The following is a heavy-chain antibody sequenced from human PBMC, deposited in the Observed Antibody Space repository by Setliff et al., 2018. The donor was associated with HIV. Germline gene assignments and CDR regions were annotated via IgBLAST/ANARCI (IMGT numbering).Heavy chain of an antibody. V-gene: IGHV4-61*02. CDR2: IYTSGST. J-gene: IGHJ5*01. Sequence: SETLSLTCTVSRGSINSDDYYWSWIRQPAGKGLEWVGRIYTSGSTNYNPSLKSRVTISQDRSKNQFSLSLSSVTATDTAVYYCARGRRYGGSSAGSYFDYWGHGILVTVSS. CDR1: RGSINSDDYY. CDR3: ARGRRYGGSSAGSYFDY. D-gene: IGHD2-15*01.